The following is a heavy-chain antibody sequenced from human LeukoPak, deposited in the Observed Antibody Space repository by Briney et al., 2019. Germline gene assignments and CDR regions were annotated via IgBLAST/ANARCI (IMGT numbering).Heavy chain of an antibody. J-gene: IGHJ4*02. CDR2: ISGSGGTI. V-gene: IGHV3-23*01. CDR1: GFTFSSYA. D-gene: IGHD3-16*01. Sequence: GGSLRLSCTASGFTFSSYAMSWVRQAPGKGLEWVSAISGSGGTIYYADSVKGRFTISRDNAKNSLYLQMNSLRAEDTAVYYCARTLGFHYGRGYWGQGTLVTVSS. CDR3: ARTLGFHYGRGY.